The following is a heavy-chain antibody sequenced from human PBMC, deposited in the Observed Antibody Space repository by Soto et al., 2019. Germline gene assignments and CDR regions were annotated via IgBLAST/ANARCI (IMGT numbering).Heavy chain of an antibody. CDR2: TYYSGST. CDR1: GGSINSGDYY. Sequence: QVQLQESGPGLVKPSQTLSLTCTVSGGSINSGDYYWNWIRQHPGKGLEWIGYTYYSGSTYYNPSLRSRLNISIDTSKNQFSLRLTSVTAADTAVYFCARAGRGDYSDQFDYWGQGTLVTVSS. CDR3: ARAGRGDYSDQFDY. V-gene: IGHV4-31*03. D-gene: IGHD2-15*01. J-gene: IGHJ4*02.